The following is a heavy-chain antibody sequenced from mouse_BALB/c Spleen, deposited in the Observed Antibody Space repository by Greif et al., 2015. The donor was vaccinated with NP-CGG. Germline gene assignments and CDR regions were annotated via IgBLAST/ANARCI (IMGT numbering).Heavy chain of an antibody. CDR2: IWSGGST. Sequence: VMLVESGPGLVQPSQSLSITCTVSGFSLTSYGVHWVRQSPGKGLEWLGVIWSGGSTDYNAAFISRLSISKDNSKSQVFFKMNSLQANDTAIYYCARNPIYYDYYAMDYWGQGTSVTVSS. J-gene: IGHJ4*01. D-gene: IGHD2-1*01. CDR3: ARNPIYYDYYAMDY. CDR1: GFSLTSYG. V-gene: IGHV2-2*02.